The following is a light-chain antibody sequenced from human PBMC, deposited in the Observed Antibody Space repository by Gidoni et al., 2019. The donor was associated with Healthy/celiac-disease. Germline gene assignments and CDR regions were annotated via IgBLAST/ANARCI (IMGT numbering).Light chain of an antibody. CDR2: LGS. J-gene: IGKJ1*01. Sequence: DIVLTQSPLSLPVTPGEPASISCRSSQSLLHSNEYNYLDWYLKTPGQSPQLLIYLGSNRASGVADRFSGSGSGTDFTLKSRKGEAEDVGVYYCMQALQTPWTFGQXTKVEIK. CDR3: MQALQTPWT. CDR1: QSLLHSNEYNY. V-gene: IGKV2-28*01.